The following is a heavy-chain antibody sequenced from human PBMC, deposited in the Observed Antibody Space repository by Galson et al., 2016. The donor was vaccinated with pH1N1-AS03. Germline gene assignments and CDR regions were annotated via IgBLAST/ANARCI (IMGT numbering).Heavy chain of an antibody. J-gene: IGHJ4*02. CDR2: IYPGDSDT. D-gene: IGHD5-24*01. V-gene: IGHV5-51*01. CDR1: GYIFTSYW. CDR3: ARQVRDGYNDYFDY. Sequence: QSGAEVKKPGESLKISCKTSGYIFTSYWVAWVRHIPGKGLEWMGIIYPGDSDTRYSPSFQGPVTISADRSINTAYLQWSSLMASDTAIYYCARQVRDGYNDYFDYWGQGILVTVSS.